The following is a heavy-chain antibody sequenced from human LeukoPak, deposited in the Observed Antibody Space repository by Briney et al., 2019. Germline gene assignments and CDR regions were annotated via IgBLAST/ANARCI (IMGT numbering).Heavy chain of an antibody. Sequence: GASVKVSCKASGYTFTGYYMHWVRQAPGQGLEWMGWINPNSGGTNYAQKFQGRVTMTRDTSISTAYMELSRLRSDDTAVYYRARALGAVAGFVGGYWGQGTLVTVSS. CDR3: ARALGAVAGFVGGY. J-gene: IGHJ4*02. CDR1: GYTFTGYY. V-gene: IGHV1-2*02. CDR2: INPNSGGT. D-gene: IGHD6-19*01.